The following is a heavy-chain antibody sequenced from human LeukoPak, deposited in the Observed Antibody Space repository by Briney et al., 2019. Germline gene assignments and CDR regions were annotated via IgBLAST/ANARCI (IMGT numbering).Heavy chain of an antibody. V-gene: IGHV4-34*01. D-gene: IGHD3-3*01. J-gene: IGHJ4*02. CDR3: ARGHSLAFGVERTYFDY. Sequence: SEVLSLTCGVCGGSFSGYYWSGLRQPPGRGGEGRGEINHSGSTNYTPSLQSRGTISVGTSKSPFSLKLSSVTAADTAVYYCARGHSLAFGVERTYFDYWGQGTLVTVSS. CDR2: INHSGST. CDR1: GGSFSGYY.